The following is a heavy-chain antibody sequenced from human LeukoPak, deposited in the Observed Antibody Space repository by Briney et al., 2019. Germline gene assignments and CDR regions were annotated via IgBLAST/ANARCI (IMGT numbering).Heavy chain of an antibody. J-gene: IGHJ4*02. V-gene: IGHV3-21*01. CDR1: GFILNTYT. CDR3: WRDSPYDTSI. Sequence: GGSLRLSCAASGFILNTYTITWVRQAPGEGLEWVSSITNTPNYIYYADSVKGRFTISRDNANNTLYLQMDSLRAEDTAVYYCWRDSPYDTSIWGQGTLVTVSS. D-gene: IGHD3-16*01. CDR2: ITNTPNYI.